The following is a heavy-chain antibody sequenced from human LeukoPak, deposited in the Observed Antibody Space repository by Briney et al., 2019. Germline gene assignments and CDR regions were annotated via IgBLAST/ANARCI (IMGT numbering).Heavy chain of an antibody. V-gene: IGHV3-73*01. CDR3: TRLEIVGATGDYYYYMDV. J-gene: IGHJ6*03. Sequence: GGSLRLSCAASGFTFSGSAMHWVRQASGKGLEWVGRIRSKANSYATAYAASVKGRFTISRDDSKNTAYLQMNSLKTEDTAVYYCTRLEIVGATGDYYYYMDVWGKGTTVTVSS. CDR2: IRSKANSYAT. CDR1: GFTFSGSA. D-gene: IGHD1-26*01.